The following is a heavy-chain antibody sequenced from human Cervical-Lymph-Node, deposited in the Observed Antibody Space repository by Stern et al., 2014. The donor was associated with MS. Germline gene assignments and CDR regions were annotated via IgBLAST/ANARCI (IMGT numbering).Heavy chain of an antibody. Sequence: EVHLVESGPEVKRPVESLKISCQASGYTFTSYWIGWVRQMPGKGLAWIAIIFPGGSEIRYSPSFQGQVTISADKSSSTAYLQWNNLKASDTAIYYCARQRYFDYWGQGTLVTVSS. J-gene: IGHJ4*02. CDR3: ARQRYFDY. CDR2: IFPGGSEI. CDR1: GYTFTSYW. V-gene: IGHV5-51*01.